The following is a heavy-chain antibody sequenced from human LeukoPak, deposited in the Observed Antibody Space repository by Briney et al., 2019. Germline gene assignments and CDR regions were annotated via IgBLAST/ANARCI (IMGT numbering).Heavy chain of an antibody. CDR2: ISGSGGST. J-gene: IGHJ6*02. D-gene: IGHD1-26*01. V-gene: IGHV3-23*01. Sequence: PGGSLRLSCAVSGFTFSSYAMSWVRQAPGKGLEWVSAISGSGGSTYYADSVKGRFTISRDNSKNTLYLQMNSLRAEDTAVYYCAKISWGGDYYYYYGMDVWGQGTTVTVSS. CDR1: GFTFSSYA. CDR3: AKISWGGDYYYYYGMDV.